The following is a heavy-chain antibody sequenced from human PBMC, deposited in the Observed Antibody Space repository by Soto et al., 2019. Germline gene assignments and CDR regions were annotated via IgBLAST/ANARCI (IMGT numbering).Heavy chain of an antibody. J-gene: IGHJ5*02. CDR1: GYTFTSYY. D-gene: IGHD3-10*01. CDR2: INPSGGST. Sequence: ASVKVSCKASGYTFTSYYMHWVRQAPGQGLEWMGIINPSGGSTSYAQKFQGRVTMTRDTSISTAYMEPSRLRSDDTAVYYCARGRRVYGSGRNWFDPWGQGTLVTVSS. CDR3: ARGRRVYGSGRNWFDP. V-gene: IGHV1-46*01.